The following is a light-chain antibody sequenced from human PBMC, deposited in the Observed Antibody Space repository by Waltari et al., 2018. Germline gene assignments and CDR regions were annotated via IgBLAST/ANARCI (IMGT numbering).Light chain of an antibody. J-gene: IGLJ2*01. Sequence: QSALTQPRSVSGSPGQSVPISCPGTSRDVGGYNYFPWYQHPPGTAPKLMLYDSYKRPSGVPDRFSGSKSGNTASLTISGLQVEDEADYYCCSYAGSYTLIFGGGTKLTVL. CDR1: SRDVGGYNY. CDR2: DSY. CDR3: CSYAGSYTLI. V-gene: IGLV2-11*01.